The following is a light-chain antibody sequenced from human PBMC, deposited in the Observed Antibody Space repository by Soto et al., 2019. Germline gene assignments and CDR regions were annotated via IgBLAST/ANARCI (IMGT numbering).Light chain of an antibody. CDR3: LQHNNYPPLT. J-gene: IGKJ5*01. CDR1: QAIRND. CDR2: AAS. Sequence: DIQMTQSPSSLSASVGDRVTITCRASQAIRNDLAWYQQKPGTAPKRLIYAASSLQSGVPSRFSCSGSGTAFTLTISSLQPEDFATYYCLQHNNYPPLTFGQGTRLEIK. V-gene: IGKV1-17*01.